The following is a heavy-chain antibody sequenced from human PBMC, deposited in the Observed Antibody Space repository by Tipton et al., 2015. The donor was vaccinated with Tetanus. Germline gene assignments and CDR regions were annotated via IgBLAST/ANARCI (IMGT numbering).Heavy chain of an antibody. J-gene: IGHJ6*02. CDR3: ARGDYYGSGTYDV. CDR2: IYYSGST. V-gene: IGHV4-31*02. Sequence: LRLSCTVSGDSISRGGYSWNWIRQHPEKGLEWIGNIYYSGSTYSSPSLKSRVSLSMDTSKKQVSLKLSSVTAADTAVYYCARGDYYGSGTYDVWGQGTTVTVPS. CDR1: GDSISRGGYS. D-gene: IGHD3-10*01.